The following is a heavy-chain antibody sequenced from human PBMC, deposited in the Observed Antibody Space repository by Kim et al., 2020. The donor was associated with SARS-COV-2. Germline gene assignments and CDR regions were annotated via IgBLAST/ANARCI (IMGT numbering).Heavy chain of an antibody. J-gene: IGHJ3*02. Sequence: TPSHKRRVTISVDTSKNQFSLKLSSVTAADTAVYYCARDLGALPGWAFDIWGQGTMVTVSS. V-gene: IGHV4-31*02. D-gene: IGHD3-16*01. CDR3: ARDLGALPGWAFDI.